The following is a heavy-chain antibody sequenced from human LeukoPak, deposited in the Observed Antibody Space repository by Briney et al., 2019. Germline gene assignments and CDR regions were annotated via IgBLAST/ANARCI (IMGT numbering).Heavy chain of an antibody. V-gene: IGHV3-30-3*01. Sequence: GGSLRLSCAASGFTFSSYAMHWVRQAPGKGLEWVAVISYDGSNKYYADSVKGRFTISRDNSKNTLYLQMNSLRAEDTAVYYGARDRGYCSITSCFYGMDVWAKGTRVTVSS. J-gene: IGHJ6*04. CDR2: ISYDGSNK. D-gene: IGHD2-2*01. CDR3: ARDRGYCSITSCFYGMDV. CDR1: GFTFSSYA.